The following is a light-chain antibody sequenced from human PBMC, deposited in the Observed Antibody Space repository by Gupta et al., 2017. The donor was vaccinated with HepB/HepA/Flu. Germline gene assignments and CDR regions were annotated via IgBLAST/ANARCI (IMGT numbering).Light chain of an antibody. Sequence: QSVLTQPPSASGTPGQTATSSCSGSSSNIGSKPVNWYQQVAGTAPKLLIYDNNHRPSGVSNRFSGSKSGTSASLAISGLQSDHEADYYCATWDDSLNEWVFGGGTKLTVL. J-gene: IGLJ3*02. V-gene: IGLV1-44*01. CDR2: DNN. CDR1: SSNIGSKP. CDR3: ATWDDSLNEWV.